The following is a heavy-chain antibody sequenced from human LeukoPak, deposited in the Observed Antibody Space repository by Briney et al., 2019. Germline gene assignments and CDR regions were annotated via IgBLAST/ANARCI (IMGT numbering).Heavy chain of an antibody. V-gene: IGHV3-30*18. D-gene: IGHD6-13*01. J-gene: IGHJ3*02. CDR2: ISYDGSNK. CDR1: GFTFSSYG. CDR3: AKPYSSSWRDAFDI. Sequence: PGGSLRLSCAASGFTFSSYGMHWVRQAPGKGLEWVAVISYDGSNKYYADSVKGRFTISRDNSKNTLYLQMNSLRAEDTAVYYCAKPYSSSWRDAFDIWGQGTMVTVSS.